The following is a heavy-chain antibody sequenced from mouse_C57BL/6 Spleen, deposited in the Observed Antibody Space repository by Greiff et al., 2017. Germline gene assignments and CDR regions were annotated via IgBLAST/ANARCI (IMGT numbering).Heavy chain of an antibody. V-gene: IGHV5-17*01. CDR1: GFTFSDYG. J-gene: IGHJ4*01. D-gene: IGHD1-1*01. CDR2: ISSGSSTI. CDR3: AYYGSSYDAMDY. Sequence: EVNVVESGGGLVKPGGSLKLSCAASGFTFSDYGMHWVRQAPEKGLEWVGYISSGSSTIYYADTVKGRFTISRDNANNTLFLQMTSLRSEDTAMYYCAYYGSSYDAMDYWGQGTSVTVSS.